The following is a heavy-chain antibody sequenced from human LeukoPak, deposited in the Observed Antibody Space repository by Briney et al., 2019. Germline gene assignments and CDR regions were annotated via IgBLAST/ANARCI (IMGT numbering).Heavy chain of an antibody. CDR2: INPNSGFT. V-gene: IGHV1-2*02. D-gene: IGHD2-2*01. CDR3: ARLADCSSSSCRSFDY. J-gene: IGHJ4*02. CDR1: GYTFTGYY. Sequence: ASVTVSCKASGYTFTGYYMHWVRQAPGQGLEWMGWINPNSGFTNYAQKFQGRVTMARDTSISTAYMELSRLRSDDTAVYYCARLADCSSSSCRSFDYWGQGTLVIVSS.